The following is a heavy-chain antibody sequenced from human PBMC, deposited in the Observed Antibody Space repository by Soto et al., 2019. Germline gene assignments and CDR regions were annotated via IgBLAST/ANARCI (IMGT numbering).Heavy chain of an antibody. V-gene: IGHV3-21*01. J-gene: IGHJ4*02. CDR2: ISSSSSYI. CDR1: GFTFSSYS. Sequence: PVGSLRLSCAASGFTFSSYSMNWVRQAPGKGLEWVSSISSSSSYIYYADSVKGRFTISRDNAKNSLYLQMNSLRAEDTAVYYCARERGDILTGYYIHFDYWGQGTLVTVSS. D-gene: IGHD3-9*01. CDR3: ARERGDILTGYYIHFDY.